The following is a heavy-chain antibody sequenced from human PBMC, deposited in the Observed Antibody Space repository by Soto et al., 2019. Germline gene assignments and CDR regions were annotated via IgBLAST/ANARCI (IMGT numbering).Heavy chain of an antibody. CDR1: GGSFSGYY. D-gene: IGHD4-17*01. J-gene: IGHJ6*03. Sequence: SETLSLTCAVYGGSFSGYYWSWIRQPPGKGLEWIGEINHSGSTNYNPSLKSRVTISVDTSKNQFSLKLSSVTAADTAVYYCARVGPIRTPTVTRYYYYYMDVWGKGTTVTVSS. CDR2: INHSGST. V-gene: IGHV4-34*01. CDR3: ARVGPIRTPTVTRYYYYYMDV.